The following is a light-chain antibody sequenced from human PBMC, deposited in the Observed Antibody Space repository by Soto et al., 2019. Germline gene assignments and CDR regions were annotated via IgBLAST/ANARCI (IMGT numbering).Light chain of an antibody. CDR1: SSDVGGYSY. CDR2: EVS. J-gene: IGLJ2*01. V-gene: IGLV2-8*01. Sequence: QSALTQPPSASSSPGQSVTISCTGTSSDVGGYSYVSWYQQHPGKAPKLMTFEVSKRPSGVPGRFSGSKSGNTASLTVSGLQAEDEADYYCSSYAGSNKVVFGGGTQLTVL. CDR3: SSYAGSNKVV.